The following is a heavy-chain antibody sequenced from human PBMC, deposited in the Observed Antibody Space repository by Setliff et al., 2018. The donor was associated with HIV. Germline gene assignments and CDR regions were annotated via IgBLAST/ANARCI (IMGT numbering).Heavy chain of an antibody. CDR1: GGSLNRYY. V-gene: IGHV4-59*12. CDR2: IFYSGGT. D-gene: IGHD5-18*01. CDR3: ARRTYSPGPFWYFDI. Sequence: SETLSLTCSVSGGSLNRYYWSWIRQAPGKGLEWLGYIFYSGGTNYNSHPSLKSRVSISVDTSTNQFSLRLSSLTAADTAVYYCARRTYSPGPFWYFDIWGRGTLVTVSS. J-gene: IGHJ2*01.